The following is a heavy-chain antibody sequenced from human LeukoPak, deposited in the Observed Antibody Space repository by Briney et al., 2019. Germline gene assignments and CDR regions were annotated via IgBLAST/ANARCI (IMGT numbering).Heavy chain of an antibody. CDR1: GYTFTGYY. Sequence: ASVKVSCKASGYTFTGYYMHWVRQAPGQGLEWMGRINPNSGGTNYAQKFQGRVTMTTDTSTSTAYMELRSLRSDDTAVYYCARDQGVTTSFDYWGQGTLATVSS. CDR3: ARDQGVTTSFDY. J-gene: IGHJ4*02. CDR2: INPNSGGT. D-gene: IGHD4-17*01. V-gene: IGHV1-2*06.